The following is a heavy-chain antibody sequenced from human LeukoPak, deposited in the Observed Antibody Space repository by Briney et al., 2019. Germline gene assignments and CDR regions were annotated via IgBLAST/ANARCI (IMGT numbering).Heavy chain of an antibody. CDR3: AKGGYSYGYDW. CDR1: GGSISSYY. CDR2: IKQDGGDR. Sequence: PSETLSLTCTVSGGSISSYYWSWIRQPPGKGLEWVANIKQDGGDRYYVDSVKGRFIISRDNAKNSLYLQMNSLRDEDTAVYYCAKGGYSYGYDWWGQGTLITVSS. J-gene: IGHJ4*02. D-gene: IGHD5-18*01. V-gene: IGHV3-7*03.